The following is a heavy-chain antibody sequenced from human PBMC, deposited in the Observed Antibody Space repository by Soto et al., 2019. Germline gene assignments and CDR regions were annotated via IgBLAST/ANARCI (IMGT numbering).Heavy chain of an antibody. CDR2: IYPGDTDT. D-gene: IGHD2-2*02. CDR3: ARIKADIVVVPAAIQGGWFDP. CDR1: GYSFTSYW. J-gene: IGHJ5*02. Sequence: GESLKMSCKGSGYSFTSYWIGWVRQMPGKGLEWMGIIYPGDTDTRYSPSFQGQVTISADKSISTAYLQWSSLKASDTAMYYCARIKADIVVVPAAIQGGWFDPWGQGTLVTVSS. V-gene: IGHV5-51*01.